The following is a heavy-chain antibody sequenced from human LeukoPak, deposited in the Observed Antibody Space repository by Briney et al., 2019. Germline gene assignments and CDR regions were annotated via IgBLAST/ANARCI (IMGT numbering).Heavy chain of an antibody. CDR1: GGSFNDYY. Sequence: PSETLSLTCAVYGGSFNDYYWIWIRQPPGKGLEWIGSIYYSGSTYYNPSLKSRVTISVDTSKNQFSLKLSSVTAADTAVYYCARVGPGFDYWGQGTLVTVSS. CDR3: ARVGPGFDY. J-gene: IGHJ4*02. V-gene: IGHV4-34*01. CDR2: IYYSGST.